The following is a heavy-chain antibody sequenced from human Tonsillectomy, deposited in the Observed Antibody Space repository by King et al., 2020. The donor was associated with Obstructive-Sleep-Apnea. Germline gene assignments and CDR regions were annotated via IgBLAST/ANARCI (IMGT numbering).Heavy chain of an antibody. CDR3: GKSVGDVYSSACPDN. CDR2: IRYDGTNR. CDR1: GFIFSNYG. Sequence: VQLVESGGGVVQPGGSLRLSCTASGFIFSNYGMHWVRQAPGKGLEWVAFIRYDGTNRYYADSVKGRFTLSRDNSKNTLYLQMSSLRAEETAIYYCGKSVGDVYSSACPDNWGQGNLVSVSS. D-gene: IGHD6-25*01. J-gene: IGHJ4*02. V-gene: IGHV3-30*02.